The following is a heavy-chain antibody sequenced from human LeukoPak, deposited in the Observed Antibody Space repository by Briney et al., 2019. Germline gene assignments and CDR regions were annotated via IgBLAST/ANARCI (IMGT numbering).Heavy chain of an antibody. CDR3: ASRSLTLAAARCFDA. CDR1: VESFSVYF. Sequence: SETLSLTCAVHVESFSVYFWSWIRQVPGKGLECIGEIDHRGSTNSHPSLKSRGTISVDTSKNHFSLSLTSVTAADTATYYCASRSLTLAAARCFDAWGQGTVVTVSS. CDR2: IDHRGST. D-gene: IGHD6-13*01. J-gene: IGHJ4*03. V-gene: IGHV4-34*01.